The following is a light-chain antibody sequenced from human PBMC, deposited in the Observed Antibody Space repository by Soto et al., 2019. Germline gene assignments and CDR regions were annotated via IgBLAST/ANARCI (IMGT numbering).Light chain of an antibody. J-gene: IGLJ2*01. Sequence: SYELTQPPSVSVSPGQTASITCSGDTLRDKYASWYQQKPGQSPVLVIYEDMKRPSGIPERFSGSNSGNTATLTISGTQTMDEADYYCQAWDSSAVVFGGGTKLTVL. CDR2: EDM. V-gene: IGLV3-1*01. CDR3: QAWDSSAVV. CDR1: TLRDKY.